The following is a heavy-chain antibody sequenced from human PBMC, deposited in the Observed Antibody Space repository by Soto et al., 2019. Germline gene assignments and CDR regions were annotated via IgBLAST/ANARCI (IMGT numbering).Heavy chain of an antibody. D-gene: IGHD6-25*01. Sequence: PSETLSLTCTVSGGSVSSGSYYWSWIRQPPGKGLEWIGYIYYSGSTNYNPSLKSRVTISVDTSKNQFSLKLSSVTAADTAVYYCARDRAAYGPLDYWGQGTLVTVSS. J-gene: IGHJ4*02. CDR2: IYYSGST. V-gene: IGHV4-61*01. CDR3: ARDRAAYGPLDY. CDR1: GGSVSSGSYY.